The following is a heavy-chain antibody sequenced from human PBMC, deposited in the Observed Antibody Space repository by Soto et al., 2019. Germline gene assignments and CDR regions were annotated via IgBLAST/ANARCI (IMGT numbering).Heavy chain of an antibody. CDR1: GGTFSSYT. Sequence: QVQLVQSGAEVKKPGSSVKVSCKASGGTFSSYTISWVRQAPGQGLKWMGRIIPILGIANYAQKFQGRVTITADKSTSTAYMELSSLRSEDTAVYYCAGPLIAAAGNWFDPWGQGTLVTVSS. V-gene: IGHV1-69*02. CDR3: AGPLIAAAGNWFDP. D-gene: IGHD6-13*01. J-gene: IGHJ5*02. CDR2: IIPILGIA.